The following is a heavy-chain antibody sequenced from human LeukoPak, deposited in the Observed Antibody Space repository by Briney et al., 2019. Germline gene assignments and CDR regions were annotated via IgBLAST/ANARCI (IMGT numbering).Heavy chain of an antibody. Sequence: SVKVSCKASGGTFSSYTISWVRQAPGQGLEWMGRIIPILGIANYAQKFQGRVTITADKPTSTAYMELSSLRSEDTAVYYCAGQYYYDSSGSYYYYYGMDVWGQGTTVTVSS. V-gene: IGHV1-69*02. J-gene: IGHJ6*02. CDR3: AGQYYYDSSGSYYYYYGMDV. D-gene: IGHD3-22*01. CDR1: GGTFSSYT. CDR2: IIPILGIA.